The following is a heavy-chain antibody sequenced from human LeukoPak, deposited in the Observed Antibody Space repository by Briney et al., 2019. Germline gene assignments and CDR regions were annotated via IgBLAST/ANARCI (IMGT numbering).Heavy chain of an antibody. D-gene: IGHD6-19*01. CDR1: GFTFSSYA. CDR2: ISGSGGST. V-gene: IGHV3-23*01. Sequence: GGSLRLSCAASGFTFSSYAMSWVRQAPGKGLEWVSAISGSGGSTYYADSVKGRFTISRDNSKITLYLQMNSLRAEDTAVYYCAKPYSSGGTAFDYWGQGTLVTVSS. J-gene: IGHJ4*02. CDR3: AKPYSSGGTAFDY.